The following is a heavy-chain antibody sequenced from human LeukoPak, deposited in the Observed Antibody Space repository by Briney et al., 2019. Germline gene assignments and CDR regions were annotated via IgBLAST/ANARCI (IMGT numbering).Heavy chain of an antibody. CDR3: ARSGPQLPDHDAFDI. CDR2: IIPIFGTA. CDR1: GGTFSSYA. Sequence: SVKVSCKASGGTFSSYAISWVRQAPGQGLEWMGGIIPIFGTANYAQKFQGRVTITADESTSTAYMELSSLRSEDTAVYYCARSGPQLPDHDAFDIWGQGTMVTVSS. V-gene: IGHV1-69*01. J-gene: IGHJ3*02. D-gene: IGHD2-2*01.